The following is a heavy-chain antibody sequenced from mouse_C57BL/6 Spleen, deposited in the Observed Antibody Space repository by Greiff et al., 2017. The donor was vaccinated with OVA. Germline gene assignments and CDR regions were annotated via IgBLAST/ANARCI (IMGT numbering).Heavy chain of an antibody. CDR3: ARSDYGSSLDY. D-gene: IGHD1-1*01. CDR1: GYSFTGYY. CDR2: INPSTGGT. J-gene: IGHJ2*01. Sequence: VQLKQSGPELVKPGASVKISCKASGYSFTGYYMNWVKQSPEKSLEWIGEINPSTGGTTYNQKFKAKATLTVDKSSSTAYMQLKSLTSEDSAVYYCARSDYGSSLDYWGQGTTLTVSS. V-gene: IGHV1-42*01.